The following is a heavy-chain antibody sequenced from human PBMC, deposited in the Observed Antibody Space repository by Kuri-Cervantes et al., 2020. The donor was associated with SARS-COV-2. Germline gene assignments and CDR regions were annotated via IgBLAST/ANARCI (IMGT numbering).Heavy chain of an antibody. V-gene: IGHV3-23*01. CDR1: GFTFSGYA. CDR2: ISGSGGST. Sequence: GGSLRLSCAASGFTFSGYAMSWVRQAPGKGLEWVSAISGSGGSTYYADSVKGRFTISRDNSKNSLYLQMNSLRAEDTAVYYCARESGVDWGSDAFDIWGQGTMVTVSS. CDR3: ARESGVDWGSDAFDI. D-gene: IGHD7-27*01. J-gene: IGHJ3*02.